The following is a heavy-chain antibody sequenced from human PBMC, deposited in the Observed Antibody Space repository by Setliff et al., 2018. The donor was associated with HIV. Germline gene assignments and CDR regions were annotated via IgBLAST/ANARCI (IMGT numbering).Heavy chain of an antibody. CDR3: ARDLGAGPIYYYYYYGMDV. V-gene: IGHV3-30*04. D-gene: IGHD3-16*01. CDR2: ISYDGNYK. CDR1: GFTFSNYA. J-gene: IGHJ6*02. Sequence: GGSLRLSCAVSGFTFSNYAMHWVRQASGKGLEWVAVISYDGNYKYYSDSVKGRFTISRENSKNTLYLQMNSLRAEDTAVYYCARDLGAGPIYYYYYYGMDVWGQGTTVTVSS.